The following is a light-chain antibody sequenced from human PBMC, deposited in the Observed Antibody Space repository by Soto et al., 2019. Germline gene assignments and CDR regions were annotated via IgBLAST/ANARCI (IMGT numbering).Light chain of an antibody. V-gene: IGKV3-20*01. CDR3: QQYDTSPYT. Sequence: EIVLTQSPGTLSLSPGERATLSCRASQSITSSYLAWYQQKPGQARRLLIYGTSSRATGIPDKFTGSGSGTDFTLTISSLEPEDFAVYHCQQYDTSPYTFGQGAKLEIK. CDR2: GTS. J-gene: IGKJ2*01. CDR1: QSITSSY.